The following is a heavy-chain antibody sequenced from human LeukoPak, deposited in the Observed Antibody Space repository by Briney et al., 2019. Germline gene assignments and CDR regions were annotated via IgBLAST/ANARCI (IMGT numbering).Heavy chain of an antibody. V-gene: IGHV1-8*01. J-gene: IGHJ4*02. D-gene: IGHD5-18*01. Sequence: ASVKVSCKASGYTFTSYDINWVRQATGQGLEWVGWMNTNSGNTGYAQKFQGRVTMTRNTSISTAYMELSSLRSEDTAVYYCARSRGYSYGSFDYWGQGTLVTVSS. CDR2: MNTNSGNT. CDR3: ARSRGYSYGSFDY. CDR1: GYTFTSYD.